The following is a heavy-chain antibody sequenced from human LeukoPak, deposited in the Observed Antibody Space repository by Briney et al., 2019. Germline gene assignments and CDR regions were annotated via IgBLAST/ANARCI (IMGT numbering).Heavy chain of an antibody. D-gene: IGHD3-3*01. CDR3: TTDHRTIYGVVFPDY. J-gene: IGHJ4*02. CDR2: INYKTKSGTV. CDR1: GFTFSSYS. Sequence: NTGGSLRLSCAASGFTFSSYSMNWVRQAPGKGLEWVGRINYKTKSGTVDYAAPVKGRFTISRDDSEGTLYLQMNSLKTEDTGVYYCTTDHRTIYGVVFPDYWGQGTLVTVSS. V-gene: IGHV3-15*01.